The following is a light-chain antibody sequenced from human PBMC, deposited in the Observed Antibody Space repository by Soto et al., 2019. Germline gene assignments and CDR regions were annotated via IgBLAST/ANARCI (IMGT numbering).Light chain of an antibody. Sequence: EIVMTQSPATLSVSPGERATLSCRASQTVTGALAWYQQKPGQAPRLLLYGAYTRATGVPDRFSGSGSGTDFTLTISSLQSEDFAVYYCQQYNDWPPYTFGQGTNVEIK. CDR2: GAY. CDR3: QQYNDWPPYT. J-gene: IGKJ2*01. V-gene: IGKV3-15*01. CDR1: QTVTGA.